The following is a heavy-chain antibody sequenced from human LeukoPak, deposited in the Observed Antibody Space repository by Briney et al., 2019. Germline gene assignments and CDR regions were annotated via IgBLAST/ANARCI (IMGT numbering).Heavy chain of an antibody. V-gene: IGHV3-23*01. Sequence: PEGSVRLSCAVCGFTFSSYAMSGVRQAPGKAREWVSAICGGGGSTSDEDSVKSRFTISRDNSTNTLYLQMNSLRAEDTAVYYCARLGIVVVVAATPWFDPWGQGTLVTVSS. D-gene: IGHD2-15*01. CDR1: GFTFSSYA. CDR3: ARLGIVVVVAATPWFDP. J-gene: IGHJ5*02. CDR2: ICGGGGST.